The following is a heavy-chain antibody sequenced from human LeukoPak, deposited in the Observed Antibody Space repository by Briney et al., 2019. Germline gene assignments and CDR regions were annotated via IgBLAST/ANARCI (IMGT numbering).Heavy chain of an antibody. CDR2: IYFSGST. CDR1: GGSISSCN. V-gene: IGHV4-59*13. J-gene: IGHJ3*02. D-gene: IGHD3-9*01. Sequence: SSETLSLTXTVSGGSISSCNWSWIWNPPAPGVELVGNIYFSGSTNYNPSLKSRVTISVDTSKNQFSLKLSSVTAADTAVYYCAGELGNDILNGYYHDAFDIWGQGTMVTVSS. CDR3: AGELGNDILNGYYHDAFDI.